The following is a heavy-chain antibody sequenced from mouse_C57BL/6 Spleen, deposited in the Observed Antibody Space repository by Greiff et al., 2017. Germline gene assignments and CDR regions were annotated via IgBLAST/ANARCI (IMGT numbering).Heavy chain of an antibody. CDR3: ARDEDYGNFAY. V-gene: IGHV7-1*01. Sequence: EVMLVESGGGLVQSGRSLRLSCATSGFTFSDFYMEWVRQAPGKGLEWIAASRNKANDYTTEYSASVKGRFIVSRDTSQSILYLQMNALRAEDTAIYYCARDEDYGNFAYWGQGTLVTVSA. D-gene: IGHD2-1*01. CDR2: SRNKANDYTT. CDR1: GFTFSDFY. J-gene: IGHJ3*01.